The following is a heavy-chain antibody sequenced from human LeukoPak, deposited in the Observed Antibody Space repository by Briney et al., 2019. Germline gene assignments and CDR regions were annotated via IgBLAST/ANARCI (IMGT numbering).Heavy chain of an antibody. V-gene: IGHV3-48*03. CDR1: GFTFDIYE. J-gene: IGHJ4*02. CDR2: ISSDRNVI. D-gene: IGHD4-11*01. Sequence: PGGSLRLSCAASGFTFDIYEMNWVRQAPGKGLEWISYISSDRNVIYYADSVKGRFTISRDNAKYSLYLQMNSLRAEDTAVYYCAGSKYPKPQDLNFWGQGTLVAVSS. CDR3: AGSKYPKPQDLNF.